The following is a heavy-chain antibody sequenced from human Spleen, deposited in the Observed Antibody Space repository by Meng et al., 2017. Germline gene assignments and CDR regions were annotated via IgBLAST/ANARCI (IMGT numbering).Heavy chain of an antibody. CDR3: ARDPFRDSSGYYYVGGPVYYYYGMDV. J-gene: IGHJ6*02. V-gene: IGHV6-1*01. CDR2: TYYRSKWYN. D-gene: IGHD3-22*01. Sequence: SQTLSLTCAISGDSVSSNSAAWNWIRQSPSRGLEWLGRTYYRSKWYNDYAVSVKSRITINPDTSKNQFSLQLNSVTPEDTAVYYCARDPFRDSSGYYYVGGPVYYYYGMDVWGQGTTVTVSS. CDR1: GDSVSSNSAA.